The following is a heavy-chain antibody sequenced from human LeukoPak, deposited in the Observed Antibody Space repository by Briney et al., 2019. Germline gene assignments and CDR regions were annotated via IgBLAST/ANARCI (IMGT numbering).Heavy chain of an antibody. D-gene: IGHD3-22*01. CDR3: ARATYYSGSSGYFLY. J-gene: IGHJ4*02. CDR1: GFTFRDYY. Sequence: PGGSLRLSCAASGFTFRDYYMSWIRQAPGKGLEWVSYITSSGSTIYYADSVKGRFTISRDNAQNSLYLQMNRLRAEAPAVYYCARATYYSGSSGYFLYGGKGTLVTVSS. V-gene: IGHV3-11*01. CDR2: ITSSGSTI.